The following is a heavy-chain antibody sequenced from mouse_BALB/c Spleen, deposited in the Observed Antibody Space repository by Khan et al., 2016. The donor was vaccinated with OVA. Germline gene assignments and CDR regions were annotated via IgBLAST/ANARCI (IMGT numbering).Heavy chain of an antibody. J-gene: IGHJ4*01. D-gene: IGHD2-10*01. Sequence: QIQLVQSGPELKKPGETVKISCKASGYTFTNYGMNWVKQSPGKALKWMGWINTYTGEPTYADDFKGRFAFSLETSVSTAYLQISNLKNEDTATYFCARPPYFSYTLDHWGQGTSVTVSS. CDR2: INTYTGEP. CDR3: ARPPYFSYTLDH. CDR1: GYTFTNYG. V-gene: IGHV9-3-1*01.